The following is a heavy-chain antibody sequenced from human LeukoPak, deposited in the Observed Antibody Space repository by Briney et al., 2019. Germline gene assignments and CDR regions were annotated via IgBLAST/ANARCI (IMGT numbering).Heavy chain of an antibody. V-gene: IGHV3-53*01. Sequence: GGSLRLSCAASGFTISSNYMNWVRQAPGRGLDWVSVISDGGSTYYADSVRGRFTISRDNSKNTLFLQMNSLRVEDTAVYYCARGVFNWGQGTLVTVSS. CDR2: ISDGGST. D-gene: IGHD3-10*01. CDR1: GFTISSNY. CDR3: ARGVFN. J-gene: IGHJ4*02.